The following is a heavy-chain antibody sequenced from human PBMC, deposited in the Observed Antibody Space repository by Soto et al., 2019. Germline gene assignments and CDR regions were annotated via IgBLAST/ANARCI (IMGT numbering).Heavy chain of an antibody. D-gene: IGHD4-17*01. CDR2: FDPDEAET. Sequence: RASVKVSCKVSGYTLNEVAMHWVRQAPGKGLEWLGGFDPDEAETIYAQHFQGRVTMTEDTSTDTVYMELSSLRSEDTALYFCTTYHGDYNFDHWGQGALVTVSS. J-gene: IGHJ5*02. V-gene: IGHV1-24*01. CDR3: TTYHGDYNFDH. CDR1: GYTLNEVA.